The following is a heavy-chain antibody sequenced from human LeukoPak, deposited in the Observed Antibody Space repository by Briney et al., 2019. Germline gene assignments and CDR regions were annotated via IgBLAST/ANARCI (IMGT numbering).Heavy chain of an antibody. CDR3: GGGNCSGVSSYSRRIMRFDP. Sequence: GRSLRLSCAASGFTFSSYGMHWVRQAPGKGLEWVAVISYDGSNKYYADSVKGRFTISRDNSKNTLYLQMNSLRAEDTAVYYGGGGNCSGVSSYSRRIMRFDPWGKGTRFTVSS. CDR1: GFTFSSYG. J-gene: IGHJ5*02. V-gene: IGHV3-30*03. D-gene: IGHD2-15*01. CDR2: ISYDGSNK.